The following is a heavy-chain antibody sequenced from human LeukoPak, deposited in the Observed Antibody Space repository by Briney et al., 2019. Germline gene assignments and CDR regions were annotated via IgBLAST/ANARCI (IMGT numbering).Heavy chain of an antibody. CDR3: ARALLRHYDSSGYYS. CDR2: INSDGSST. V-gene: IGHV3-74*01. Sequence: GGSLRLSCAASGFTFSSYWMHWVRQAPGKGLVWVSRINSDGSSTSYADSVKGRFTISRDNAKNTLYLQMNSLRAEDTAVYYCARALLRHYDSSGYYSWGQGTLVTVSS. J-gene: IGHJ4*02. D-gene: IGHD3-22*01. CDR1: GFTFSSYW.